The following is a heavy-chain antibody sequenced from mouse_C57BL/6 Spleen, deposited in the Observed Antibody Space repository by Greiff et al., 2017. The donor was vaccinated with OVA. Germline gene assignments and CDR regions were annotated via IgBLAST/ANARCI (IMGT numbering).Heavy chain of an antibody. CDR3: ARRSDYDGYYAMDY. CDR2: IHPNSGST. CDR1: GYTFTSYW. D-gene: IGHD2-4*01. Sequence: QVQLQQPGAELVKPGASVKLSCKASGYTFTSYWMHWVKQRPGQGLEWIGMIHPNSGSTNYNEKFKSKATLTVDKSSSTAYMQLSSLTSEDSAVYYCARRSDYDGYYAMDYWGQGTSVTVSS. V-gene: IGHV1-64*01. J-gene: IGHJ4*01.